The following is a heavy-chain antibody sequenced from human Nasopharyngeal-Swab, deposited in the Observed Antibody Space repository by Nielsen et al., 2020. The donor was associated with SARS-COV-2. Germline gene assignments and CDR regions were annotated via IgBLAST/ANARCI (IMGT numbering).Heavy chain of an antibody. V-gene: IGHV3-7*03. CDR3: AGGNSADH. CDR2: IKEDGREK. D-gene: IGHD4-23*01. CDR1: GFTFSSYW. J-gene: IGHJ4*02. Sequence: GESLKISCAASGFTFSSYWMSWVRQAPGKGLEWVANIKEDGREKYYVDSVKGRFTISRDNAKNSLYLQMNSLRAEDTAVYYCAGGNSADHWGQGTLVTVSS.